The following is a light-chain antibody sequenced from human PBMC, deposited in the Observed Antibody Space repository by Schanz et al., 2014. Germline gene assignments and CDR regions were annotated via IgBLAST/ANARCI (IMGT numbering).Light chain of an antibody. V-gene: IGLV2-11*01. J-gene: IGLJ3*02. CDR1: SSDVGGYNY. CDR2: DVS. Sequence: QSALTQPRSMSGSPGQSVTISCTGTSSDVGGYNYVSWYQQYPGKVPKLIIYDVSERPSGVPDRFSGSKSGNTASLTISGLQAEDEADYYCCSYAGSYNFWVFGGGTKLTVL. CDR3: CSYAGSYNFWV.